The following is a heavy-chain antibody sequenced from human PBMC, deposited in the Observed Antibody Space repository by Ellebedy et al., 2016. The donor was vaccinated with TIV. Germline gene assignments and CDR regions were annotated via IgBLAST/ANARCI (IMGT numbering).Heavy chain of an antibody. D-gene: IGHD4-17*01. CDR2: IYTSGST. Sequence: MPSETLSLTCTVSGASMYSFYWTWIRQPAGKGLEWIGRIYTSGSTNFHPSLTGRVTMSVDTSKNQISLRLTSLTAADTAVYYCARGHYADYGWFDPWGQGTSVTVSS. CDR3: ARGHYADYGWFDP. CDR1: GASMYSFY. V-gene: IGHV4-4*07. J-gene: IGHJ5*02.